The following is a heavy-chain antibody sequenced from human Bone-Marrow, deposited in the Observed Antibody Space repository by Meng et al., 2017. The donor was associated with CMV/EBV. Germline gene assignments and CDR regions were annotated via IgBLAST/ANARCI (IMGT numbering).Heavy chain of an antibody. V-gene: IGHV3-66*01. J-gene: IGHJ4*02. CDR3: ARDHRSV. CDR2: IYSGGST. Sequence: GESLKISCAASGFTASSNYMSWVRQAPGKGLEWVSVIYSGGSTYYADSVKGRFTISRDNAKNSLYLQMNSLRAEDTAVYYCARDHRSVWGQGTLVTVSS. D-gene: IGHD6-19*01. CDR1: GFTASSNY.